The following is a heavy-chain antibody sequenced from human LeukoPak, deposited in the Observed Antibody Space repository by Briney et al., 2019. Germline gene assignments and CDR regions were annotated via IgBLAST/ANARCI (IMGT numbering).Heavy chain of an antibody. CDR1: GGSISSYY. D-gene: IGHD3-3*01. J-gene: IGHJ4*02. CDR3: ARVGDFWSGYLYFDY. Sequence: SETLSLTCTVSGGSISSYYWSWIRQPAGKGLEWIGRIYTSGSTNYNPSLKSRVTMSVDTSKNQFSLKLSSVTAADTAVYYCARVGDFWSGYLYFDYWGQGTLVTVSS. V-gene: IGHV4-4*07. CDR2: IYTSGST.